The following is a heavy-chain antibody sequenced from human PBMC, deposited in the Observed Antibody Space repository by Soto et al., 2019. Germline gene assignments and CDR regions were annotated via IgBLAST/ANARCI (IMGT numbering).Heavy chain of an antibody. J-gene: IGHJ4*02. CDR1: GFNVMSYW. V-gene: IGHV3-7*01. CDR2: IKEDGSEI. Sequence: PVGSPRLSCAVSGFNVMSYWMSWVRQAPGKGLEWVASIKEDGSEIYYLHSVRGRFSISRDSAGNALHLTMNYLSAEDTGVYFCARDIGFDYVNWGQGTLVTVSS. CDR3: ARDIGFDYVN. D-gene: IGHD3-16*01.